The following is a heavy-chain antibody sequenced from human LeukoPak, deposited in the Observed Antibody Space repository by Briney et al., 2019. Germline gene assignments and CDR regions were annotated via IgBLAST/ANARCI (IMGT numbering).Heavy chain of an antibody. D-gene: IGHD3-16*02. CDR2: ISGSGGST. CDR1: GFTFSSYA. J-gene: IGHJ3*02. CDR3: AKDRPYYDYVWGSYPRGAFDI. V-gene: IGHV3-23*01. Sequence: GGSLRLSCAASGFTFSSYAMSWVRQTPGKGLEWVSAISGSGGSTYYADSVKGRFTISRENSKNTLYLQMNSLRAEDTAVYYCAKDRPYYDYVWGSYPRGAFDIWGQGTMVTVSS.